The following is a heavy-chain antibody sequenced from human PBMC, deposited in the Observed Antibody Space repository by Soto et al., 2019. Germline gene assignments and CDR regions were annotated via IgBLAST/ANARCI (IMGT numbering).Heavy chain of an antibody. J-gene: IGHJ6*02. CDR3: ARVSGSYYDGMDV. V-gene: IGHV4-4*02. Sequence: QVQLQESGPGLVKPSGTLSLTCAVSGGSISSSNWWSWVRQPPGKGLEWIREIYPSGSTNYHPSLKSRVTISVDKSKNQCSLKLSSVTAADTAVYYCARVSGSYYDGMDVWGQGTTVTVSS. CDR2: IYPSGST. CDR1: GGSISSSNW. D-gene: IGHD1-26*01.